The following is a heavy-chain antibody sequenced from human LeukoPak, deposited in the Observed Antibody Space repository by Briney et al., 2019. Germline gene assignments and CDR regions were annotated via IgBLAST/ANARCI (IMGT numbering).Heavy chain of an antibody. D-gene: IGHD1-26*01. CDR3: ARRVRELHPFDY. Sequence: GASVKVSCKASGYTFTSYAMHWVRQAPGQGLEWMGGIIPIFDTAHYAQKFQGRVTITADESTSTAYMELSSLRSEDTAVYYCARRVRELHPFDYWGQGTLVTVSS. CDR1: GYTFTSYA. CDR2: IIPIFDTA. J-gene: IGHJ4*02. V-gene: IGHV1-69*13.